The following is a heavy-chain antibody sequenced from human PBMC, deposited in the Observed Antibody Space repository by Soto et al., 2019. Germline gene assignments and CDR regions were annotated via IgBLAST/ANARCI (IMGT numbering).Heavy chain of an antibody. J-gene: IGHJ5*02. CDR3: ARDSGP. V-gene: IGHV1-69*08. CDR2: IIPILGIS. Sequence: QVQLVQSGAEVKKPGSSVKVSCKASGGTFSSYTISWVRQAPAQGLEWMGRIIPILGISNYAQKCKGRVPITADKSTGQASMELSSLRSEDTAVYYCARDSGPWGQGTLVTVSS. D-gene: IGHD6-25*01. CDR1: GGTFSSYT.